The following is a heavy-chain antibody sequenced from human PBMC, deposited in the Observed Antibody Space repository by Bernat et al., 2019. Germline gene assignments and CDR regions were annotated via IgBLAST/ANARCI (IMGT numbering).Heavy chain of an antibody. V-gene: IGHV3-73*01. CDR3: TRVHSGYYSIYGMDV. D-gene: IGHD3-22*01. CDR1: GFTFSGSA. Sequence: EVQLVESGGGLVQPGGSLKLSCAASGFTFSGSAMHWVRQASGKGLEWVGRIRSKANSYATAYAASVKGRFTISRDDSKNTAYLQMNSLKTEDTAVYYCTRVHSGYYSIYGMDVWGQGTTVTVSS. J-gene: IGHJ6*02. CDR2: IRSKANSYAT.